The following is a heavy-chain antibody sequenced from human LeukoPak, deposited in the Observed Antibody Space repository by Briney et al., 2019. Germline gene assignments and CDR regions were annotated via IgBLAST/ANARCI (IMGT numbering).Heavy chain of an antibody. CDR1: GGSFSGYY. CDR2: INHSGST. CDR3: ARGGAGPLRD. V-gene: IGHV4-34*01. J-gene: IGHJ4*02. D-gene: IGHD3-16*01. Sequence: SETLSLTCAVYGGSFSGYYWSWIRQPPGKGLEWIGEINHSGSTNYNPSLKSRVTISVDTSKNHLSLKLNSVTPADTAVYFCARGGAGPLRDWGQGTLVTVSS.